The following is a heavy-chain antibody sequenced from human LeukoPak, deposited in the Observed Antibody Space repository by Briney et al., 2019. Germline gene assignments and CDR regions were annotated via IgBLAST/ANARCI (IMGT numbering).Heavy chain of an antibody. D-gene: IGHD2-15*01. Sequence: GGSLRLSCAASGFTFSSSWMHWVRQAPGKGLEWVANIKQDGSAKNYVDSVKGRFTISRDNAKNSLYLQMNSLRAEDTVVHYCARGDKWSFDYWGQGTLVTVSS. CDR2: IKQDGSAK. V-gene: IGHV3-7*04. CDR3: ARGDKWSFDY. CDR1: GFTFSSSW. J-gene: IGHJ4*02.